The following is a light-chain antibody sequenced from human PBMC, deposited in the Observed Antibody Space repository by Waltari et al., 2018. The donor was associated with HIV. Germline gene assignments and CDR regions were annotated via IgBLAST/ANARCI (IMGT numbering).Light chain of an antibody. CDR3: SSYTSSSTYV. J-gene: IGLJ1*01. Sequence: QSALTHPASGSGSPGQSITISCTGTSSDVGGSNYVTWYQQHPGKAPKLMIYEGSNRPSGVSKRFSGSKSGNTASLTISGLQAEDEADYYCSSYTSSSTYVFGTGTKVTVL. CDR2: EGS. CDR1: SSDVGGSNY. V-gene: IGLV2-14*01.